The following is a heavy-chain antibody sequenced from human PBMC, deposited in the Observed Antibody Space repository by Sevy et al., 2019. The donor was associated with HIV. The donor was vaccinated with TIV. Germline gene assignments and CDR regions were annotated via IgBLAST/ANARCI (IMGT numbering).Heavy chain of an antibody. CDR1: GFTFSSYS. Sequence: GGSLRLSCVASGFTFSSYSMNWVRQAPGKGLEWVSYISRSSSTIYYADSVKGRFTISRDNAKNSLFLQMNSLRDEETAEYYCARDQEDYGDPCDYWGEGTLVTVSS. D-gene: IGHD4-17*01. CDR3: ARDQEDYGDPCDY. J-gene: IGHJ4*02. V-gene: IGHV3-48*02. CDR2: ISRSSSTI.